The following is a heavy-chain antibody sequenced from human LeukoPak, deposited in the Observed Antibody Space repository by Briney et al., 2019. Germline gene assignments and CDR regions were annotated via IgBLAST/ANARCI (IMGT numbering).Heavy chain of an antibody. CDR3: ARCPYDFWSGSRKSYYFDY. Sequence: SQTLSLTCTVSGGSISSGGYYWRWIRQHPGKGLEWIGYIYYSGSTYYNPSLKSRVTISVDTSKNQFSLKLSSVTAADTAVYYCARCPYDFWSGSRKSYYFDYWGQGTLVTVSS. CDR1: GGSISSGGYY. V-gene: IGHV4-31*03. J-gene: IGHJ4*02. D-gene: IGHD3-3*01. CDR2: IYYSGST.